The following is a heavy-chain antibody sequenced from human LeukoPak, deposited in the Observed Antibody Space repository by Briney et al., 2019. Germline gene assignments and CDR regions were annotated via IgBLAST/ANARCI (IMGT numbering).Heavy chain of an antibody. CDR2: IHYTGST. CDR1: GGSISSYY. CDR3: ARGGYYGSGNDFRFDP. Sequence: SETLSLTCTVSGGSISSYYWSWLRQSPGKGLECIGYIHYTGSTNYNPSLKSRVTISVETSKNQFSLKLKSVTAADTAVYYCARGGYYGSGNDFRFDPWGQGTLVTVSS. D-gene: IGHD3-10*01. V-gene: IGHV4-59*01. J-gene: IGHJ5*02.